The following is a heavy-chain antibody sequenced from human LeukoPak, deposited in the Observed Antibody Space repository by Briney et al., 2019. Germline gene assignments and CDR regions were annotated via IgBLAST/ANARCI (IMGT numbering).Heavy chain of an antibody. D-gene: IGHD6-13*01. CDR1: GFTFSSYW. V-gene: IGHV3-74*01. CDR2: INSDGSST. Sequence: GGSLRLSCAASGFTFSSYWMHWVRQAPGKGLVWVSRINSDGSSTSYADSVEGRFTISRDNAKNTLYLQMNSLRAEDTAVYYCARESPQYSSSWYSAFDIWGQGTMVTVSS. J-gene: IGHJ3*02. CDR3: ARESPQYSSSWYSAFDI.